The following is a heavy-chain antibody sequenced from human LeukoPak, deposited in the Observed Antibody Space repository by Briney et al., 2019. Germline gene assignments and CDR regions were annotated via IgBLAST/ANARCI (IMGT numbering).Heavy chain of an antibody. Sequence: GGSLRLSCAASGFTFSSYWMSWVRQAPGKGLEWVANIKQDGSEKYYVDSVKGRFTISRDNAKNSLYLQMDSLRAEDTAVYYCAREAVAAAGLPHFDYWGQGTLVTVSS. J-gene: IGHJ4*02. CDR1: GFTFSSYW. CDR3: AREAVAAAGLPHFDY. CDR2: IKQDGSEK. V-gene: IGHV3-7*01. D-gene: IGHD6-13*01.